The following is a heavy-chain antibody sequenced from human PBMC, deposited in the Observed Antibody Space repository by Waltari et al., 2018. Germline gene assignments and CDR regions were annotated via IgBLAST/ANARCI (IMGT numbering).Heavy chain of an antibody. CDR2: INHSGST. Sequence: QVQLQQWGAGLLKPSETLSLTCAVYGGYFSGYYWSWIRQPPGTGLGWVGEINHSGSTNYNPSLKSLVTISVDTSKNQFSPKLSSVTAADTAVYYCARGALRGIAVAGTTSYYYYYYGMDVWGQGTTVTVSS. CDR3: ARGALRGIAVAGTTSYYYYYYGMDV. V-gene: IGHV4-34*01. CDR1: GGYFSGYY. D-gene: IGHD6-19*01. J-gene: IGHJ6*02.